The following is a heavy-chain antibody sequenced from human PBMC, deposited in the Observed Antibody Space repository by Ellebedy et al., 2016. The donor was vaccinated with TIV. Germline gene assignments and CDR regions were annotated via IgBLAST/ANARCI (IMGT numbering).Heavy chain of an antibody. D-gene: IGHD1-1*01. CDR2: INHSGST. CDR1: GGSFSGYY. V-gene: IGHV4-34*01. J-gene: IGHJ5*02. Sequence: SETLSLTXAVYGGSFSGYYWSWIRQPPGKGLEWIGEINHSGSTNYNPSLKSRVTISVDTSKNQFSLKLSSVTAADTAVYYCARGRTGWFNPWGQGTLVTVSS. CDR3: ARGRTGWFNP.